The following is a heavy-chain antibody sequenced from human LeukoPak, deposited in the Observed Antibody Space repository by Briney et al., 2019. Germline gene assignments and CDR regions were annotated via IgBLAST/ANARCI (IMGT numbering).Heavy chain of an antibody. Sequence: SETLSLTCAVYGGSFSGYYWSWIRQPPGKGLEWIGEINHSGSTNYNPSLKSRVTISVDTSKNQFSLKLSSVTAADTAVYYCARASRVVILFDYWGQGTLVTISS. CDR3: ARASRVVILFDY. CDR1: GGSFSGYY. J-gene: IGHJ4*02. V-gene: IGHV4-34*01. CDR2: INHSGST. D-gene: IGHD3-3*01.